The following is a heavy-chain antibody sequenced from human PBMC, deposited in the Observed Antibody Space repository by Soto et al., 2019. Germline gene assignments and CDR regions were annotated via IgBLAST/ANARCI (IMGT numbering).Heavy chain of an antibody. J-gene: IGHJ4*02. V-gene: IGHV3-33*01. Sequence: SLRLSCEASGFTFNTYSMHWVCQPPGKWLEWLAAIWYDGTQKYYADSVKGRFIISRDNSKKTLYLEMNSLRAEDTAVYYCARAGGTTVTGLWHFDSWGQGTLVTVS. CDR1: GFTFNTYS. D-gene: IGHD4-17*01. CDR3: ARAGGTTVTGLWHFDS. CDR2: IWYDGTQK.